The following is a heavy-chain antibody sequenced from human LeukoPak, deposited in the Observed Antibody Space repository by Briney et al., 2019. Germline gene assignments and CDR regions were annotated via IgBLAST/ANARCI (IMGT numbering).Heavy chain of an antibody. CDR2: IYYSGST. D-gene: IGHD3-3*01. CDR1: GGSISSYY. J-gene: IGHJ5*02. CDR3: ARLPVKYYDFWSGHNWFDP. Sequence: SETLSLTCTVSGGSISSYYWSWIRQPPGKGLEWIGYIYYSGSTNYNPSLKSRVTISVGTSKNQFSLKLSSVTAADTAVYYCARLPVKYYDFWSGHNWFDPWGKGTLVTVSS. V-gene: IGHV4-59*01.